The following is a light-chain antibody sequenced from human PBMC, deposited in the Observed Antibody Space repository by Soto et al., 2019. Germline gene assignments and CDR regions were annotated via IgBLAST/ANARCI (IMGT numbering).Light chain of an antibody. CDR3: CSYAGSYTFV. Sequence: ALTQPRSVSGSPGQSVTISCTGTSSDVGGYNYVSWYQQYPGKAPKVMIYDVKTRPSGVPDRFSGSKSGNTASLTISGLQAEDEADYYCCSYAGSYTFVFGTGTKLTVL. CDR1: SSDVGGYNY. V-gene: IGLV2-11*01. J-gene: IGLJ1*01. CDR2: DVK.